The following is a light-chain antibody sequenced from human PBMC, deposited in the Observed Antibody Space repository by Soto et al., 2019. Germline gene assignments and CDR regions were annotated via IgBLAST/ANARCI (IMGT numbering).Light chain of an antibody. CDR2: DAS. V-gene: IGKV1-33*01. CDR1: QDITNY. Sequence: DIHMTQSPSSLPASIGDRVTITFQASQDITNYLNWYQQKPGKAPNLLIYDASNLETGVPSRFSGSGSGTHFTFTISCLQPEDIATYYCQQYDTHRVTFGPGTKVDIK. CDR3: QQYDTHRVT. J-gene: IGKJ3*01.